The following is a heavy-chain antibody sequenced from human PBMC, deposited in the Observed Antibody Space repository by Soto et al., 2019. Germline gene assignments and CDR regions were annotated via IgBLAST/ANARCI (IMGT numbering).Heavy chain of an antibody. Sequence: PLETLSLTCTVSGGSISSYYWSWIRQPPGKGLEWIGYIYYSGSTNYNPSLKSRVTISVDTSKNQFSLKLSSVTAADTAVYYCARDRYSSSSRGMDVWGQGTTVTV. D-gene: IGHD6-6*01. J-gene: IGHJ6*02. CDR1: GGSISSYY. CDR3: ARDRYSSSSRGMDV. V-gene: IGHV4-59*01. CDR2: IYYSGST.